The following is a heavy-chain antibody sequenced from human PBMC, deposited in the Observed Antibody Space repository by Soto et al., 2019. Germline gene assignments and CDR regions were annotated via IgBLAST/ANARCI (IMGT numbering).Heavy chain of an antibody. CDR3: ASRGSSSLNEVDAFDI. J-gene: IGHJ3*02. CDR1: GGTFSSYA. CDR2: FIPIFGTA. V-gene: IGHV1-69*05. Sequence: QVQLVQSGAEVKKPGSSVKVSCKASGGTFSSYAISWVRQAPGQGLEWMGGFIPIFGTANYAQKFQGRVTITXXEXTXXAYMELSSLRSEDPAVYYCASRGSSSLNEVDAFDIWGQGTMVTVSS. D-gene: IGHD6-6*01.